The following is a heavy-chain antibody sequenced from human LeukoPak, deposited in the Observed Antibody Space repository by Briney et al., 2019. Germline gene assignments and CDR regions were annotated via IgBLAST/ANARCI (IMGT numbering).Heavy chain of an antibody. Sequence: GGSLRLSCAASGFSFDSYAMSWVRQAPEKGLEWVSIISGGGGSTYYADSVKGRFTVSRDNSKNTPHLQMNSLRVEDTAVYYCAKDSYYYDSSGYPDNAFDVWGQGTMVTVSS. CDR1: GFSFDSYA. D-gene: IGHD3-22*01. V-gene: IGHV3-23*01. J-gene: IGHJ3*01. CDR3: AKDSYYYDSSGYPDNAFDV. CDR2: ISGGGGST.